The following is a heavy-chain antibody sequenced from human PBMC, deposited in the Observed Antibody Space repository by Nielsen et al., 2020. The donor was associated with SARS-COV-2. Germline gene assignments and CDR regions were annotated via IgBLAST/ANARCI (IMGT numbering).Heavy chain of an antibody. D-gene: IGHD3-10*01. CDR2: ISAYNGNT. CDR3: ARDLSITLVRGVNRHYYYGMDV. J-gene: IGHJ6*02. V-gene: IGHV1-18*01. Sequence: WVRQAPGQGLEWMGWISAYNGNTNYAQKLQGRVTMTTDTSTNTVYMELKSLNSDDTATYFCARDLSITLVRGVNRHYYYGMDVWGQGTTVTVSS.